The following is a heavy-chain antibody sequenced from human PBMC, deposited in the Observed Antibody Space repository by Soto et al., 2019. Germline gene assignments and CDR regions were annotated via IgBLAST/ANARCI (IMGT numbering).Heavy chain of an antibody. CDR2: ISGSGGST. CDR1: GFTFSSYA. Sequence: EVPLLESGGGLVQPGGSLRLSCAASGFTFSSYAMRWVRQAPGKGLEWVSAISGSGGSTYYADSVKGRFTISRDNSKNTLYLQMNSLRAEDTAAYYCARRGSGSYYDYWGQGTLVTVSS. J-gene: IGHJ4*02. CDR3: ARRGSGSYYDY. D-gene: IGHD1-26*01. V-gene: IGHV3-23*01.